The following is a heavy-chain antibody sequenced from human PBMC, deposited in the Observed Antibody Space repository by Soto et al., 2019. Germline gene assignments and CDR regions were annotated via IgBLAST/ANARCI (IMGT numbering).Heavy chain of an antibody. V-gene: IGHV3-23*01. CDR3: AKSRGDSWTTYFFDY. CDR2: ISGSGQTT. Sequence: GGSLRLSSAASGFTFSSYSLGWLRQAPGKGLEWVSGISGSGQTTHYRDSVKGRFTISRDNFRNTLYLQVNSLRAEDTAIYFCAKSRGDSWTTYFFDYWGQGALVTVSS. J-gene: IGHJ4*02. D-gene: IGHD4-4*01. CDR1: GFTFSSYS.